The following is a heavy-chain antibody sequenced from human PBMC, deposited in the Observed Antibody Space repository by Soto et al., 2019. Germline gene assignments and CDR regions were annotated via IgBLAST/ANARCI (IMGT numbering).Heavy chain of an antibody. J-gene: IGHJ6*03. Sequence: SQTLSLTCVISGDSVSSNRAAWNWIRQSPSRGLEWLGRTYYRSKWYNEYAPSVKSRMTINPDTSKNHFSLQLNSVTPEDTAVYYCATGMLLRGHHHYMDVWGQGTSVTVSS. CDR1: GDSVSSNRAA. D-gene: IGHD3-10*01. V-gene: IGHV6-1*01. CDR3: ATGMLLRGHHHYMDV. CDR2: TYYRSKWYN.